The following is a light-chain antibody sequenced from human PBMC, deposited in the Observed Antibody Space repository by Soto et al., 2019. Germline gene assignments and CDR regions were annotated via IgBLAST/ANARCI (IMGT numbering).Light chain of an antibody. CDR1: QSISSY. CDR2: AAS. Sequence: DIQMTQSPSSLSASVGDRVTITCRASQSISSYLNWYQQKTGKAPKLLIYAASRLQSGDQPRFNGSGSGTDLTHTISSLQPEDFATYYSQQNYSIPITLGQETKLEIK. V-gene: IGKV1-39*01. CDR3: QQNYSIPIT. J-gene: IGKJ2*01.